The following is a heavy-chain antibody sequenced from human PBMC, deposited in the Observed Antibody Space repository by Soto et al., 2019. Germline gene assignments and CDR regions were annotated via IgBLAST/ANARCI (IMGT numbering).Heavy chain of an antibody. D-gene: IGHD3-3*01. CDR2: IYPSDSDT. CDR1: GYNFAGYW. J-gene: IGHJ4*02. V-gene: IGHV5-51*01. Sequence: GESLKISCKGSGYNFAGYWIAWVRQMPGKGLELMGIIYPSDSDTRYRPSFQGQVTISADKSISSAYLQWSSLRASDTAMYYCGRGGVSTRTFDFWGQGTPGTVSS. CDR3: GRGGVSTRTFDF.